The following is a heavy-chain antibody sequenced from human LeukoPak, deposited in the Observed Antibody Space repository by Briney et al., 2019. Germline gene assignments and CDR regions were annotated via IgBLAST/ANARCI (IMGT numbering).Heavy chain of an antibody. CDR1: GFTFSPYW. Sequence: GGSLRLSCAASGFTFSPYWMHWVRQAPGKGLVWVSRINGDGSSTSYADSVKGRVTISRDNAKNTLYLQMNSLRAEDTAVFYCARGKSGVVDYWGQGTLVTVFS. V-gene: IGHV3-74*01. J-gene: IGHJ4*02. D-gene: IGHD3-3*01. CDR3: ARGKSGVVDY. CDR2: INGDGSST.